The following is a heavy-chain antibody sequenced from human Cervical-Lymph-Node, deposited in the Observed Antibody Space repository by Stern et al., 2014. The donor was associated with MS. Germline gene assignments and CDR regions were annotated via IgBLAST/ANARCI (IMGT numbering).Heavy chain of an antibody. CDR1: GYTFTSYY. Sequence: VQLEESGAEVKKPGASVKVSCKASGYTFTSYYLHWVRQAPGQGLEWVGVINPSGGTPSYAQKFQGRVTLTRDTSTSTVYMELSSLRSEDTAVYYCARGRGRGYSYGPDYWGQGTRVTVSS. CDR3: ARGRGRGYSYGPDY. J-gene: IGHJ4*02. CDR2: INPSGGTP. D-gene: IGHD5-18*01. V-gene: IGHV1-46*03.